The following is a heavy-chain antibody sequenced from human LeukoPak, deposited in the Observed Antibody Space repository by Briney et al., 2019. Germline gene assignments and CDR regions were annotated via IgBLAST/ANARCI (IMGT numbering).Heavy chain of an antibody. CDR3: AKWASDNRAFDL. CDR2: GHYSGNT. Sequence: SETLSLTCTVSGTSITSYYWNWIRQAPGQGPEWIGYGHYSGNTKYNPPLKSRVTISVDTSKNQFSLRLSSVTAADTAVYFCAKWASDNRAFDLWGRGTLVTVPS. CDR1: GTSITSYY. D-gene: IGHD2-8*01. J-gene: IGHJ4*02. V-gene: IGHV4-59*08.